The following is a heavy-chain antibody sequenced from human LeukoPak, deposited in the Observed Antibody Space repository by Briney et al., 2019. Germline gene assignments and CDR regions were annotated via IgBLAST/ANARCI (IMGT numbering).Heavy chain of an antibody. Sequence: GRSLRLSCAASGFTFDDYAMHWVRQAPGKGLEWVSGISWNSGSIGYADSVKGRFTISRDNAKNSLYLQMNSLRAEDTALYYCAKMAGGLKGGDAFDIWGQGTMVTVSS. V-gene: IGHV3-9*01. CDR2: ISWNSGSI. D-gene: IGHD2-15*01. J-gene: IGHJ3*02. CDR1: GFTFDDYA. CDR3: AKMAGGLKGGDAFDI.